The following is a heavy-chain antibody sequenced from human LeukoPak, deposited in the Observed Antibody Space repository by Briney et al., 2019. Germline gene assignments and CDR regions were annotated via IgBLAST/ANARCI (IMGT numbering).Heavy chain of an antibody. Sequence: PSETLSLTCSVSGGSITSYYWSWIRQPPGKRLEWIGFVYNSGSTSYNPSFKSRVTISLDTSKNQFSLKVNSVTAADTAVYYCARHINGLYVDSWGQGTLVTVSS. CDR1: GGSITSYY. J-gene: IGHJ4*02. V-gene: IGHV4-59*08. CDR3: ARHINGLYVDS. CDR2: VYNSGST. D-gene: IGHD6-25*01.